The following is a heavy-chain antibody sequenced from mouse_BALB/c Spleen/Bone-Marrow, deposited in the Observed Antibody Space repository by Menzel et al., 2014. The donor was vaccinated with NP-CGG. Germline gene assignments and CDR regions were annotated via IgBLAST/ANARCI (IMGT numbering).Heavy chain of an antibody. Sequence: VQLQQSGAELAKPGASVKLSCTASGFNIKDTYMHWVKQRPEQGLEWTGRIDPANGNTKYDPKFQGKATITADTSSNTAYLQLSSLTSEDTAVYYCATYYRYDRRFAYWGQGTLSLSLQ. CDR2: IDPANGNT. CDR1: GFNIKDTY. V-gene: IGHV14-3*02. D-gene: IGHD2-14*01. J-gene: IGHJ3*01. CDR3: ATYYRYDRRFAY.